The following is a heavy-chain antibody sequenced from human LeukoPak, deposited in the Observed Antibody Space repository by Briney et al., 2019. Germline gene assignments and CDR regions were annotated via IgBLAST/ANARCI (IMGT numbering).Heavy chain of an antibody. CDR3: ASGGRVGDIFDI. J-gene: IGHJ3*02. V-gene: IGHV3-74*01. CDR2: INSDGRSI. Sequence: PGGSLRLSCAASGFTFSTNWMYWVRQAPGKGLVGVSRINSDGRSIGYADSVKGRFTISRDNAYNTLYLQMNSLRAEDTALYYCASGGRVGDIFDIWGQGTMVRVSS. D-gene: IGHD2-15*01. CDR1: GFTFSTNW.